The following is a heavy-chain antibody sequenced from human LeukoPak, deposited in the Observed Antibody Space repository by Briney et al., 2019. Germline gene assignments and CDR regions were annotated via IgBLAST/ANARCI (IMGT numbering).Heavy chain of an antibody. J-gene: IGHJ4*02. D-gene: IGHD4-17*01. V-gene: IGHV1-46*01. CDR2: INPSGGST. Sequence: ASVTVSSTAYGYTFTSYYMHWVRQAPGQGLEWMGIINPSGGSTSYAQKFQGRVTMTRDTSTSTVYMELSSLRSEDTAVYYCARGVLDYGDYESDYWGQGTLVTVSS. CDR1: GYTFTSYY. CDR3: ARGVLDYGDYESDY.